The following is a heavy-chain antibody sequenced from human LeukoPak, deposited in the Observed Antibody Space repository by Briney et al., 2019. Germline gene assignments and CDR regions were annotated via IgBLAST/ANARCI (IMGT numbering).Heavy chain of an antibody. CDR2: FDPEDGET. CDR3: ASHSGSYYFDY. V-gene: IGHV1-24*01. D-gene: IGHD1-26*01. Sequence: ASVKVSCKVSGYTLTELSMHWVRQAPGKGLEWMGGFDPEDGETIYAQKFQGRVTMTEETSTDTAYMELSSLRSEDTAVYYCASHSGSYYFDYWGQGTLVTVSS. CDR1: GYTLTELS. J-gene: IGHJ4*02.